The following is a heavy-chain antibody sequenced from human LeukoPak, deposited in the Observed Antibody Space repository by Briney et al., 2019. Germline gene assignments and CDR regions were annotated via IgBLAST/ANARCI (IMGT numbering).Heavy chain of an antibody. V-gene: IGHV3-21*01. J-gene: IGHJ6*02. CDR3: AREEEGIQLWLNSLGGMDV. CDR1: GFTFSSYW. CDR2: ISSSSSYI. Sequence: PGGSLRLSCAASGFTFSSYWMSWVRQAPGEGLEWVSSISSSSSYIYYADSVKGRFTISRDNAKNSLYLQMNSLRAEDTAVYYCAREEEGIQLWLNSLGGMDVWGQGTTVTVSS. D-gene: IGHD5-18*01.